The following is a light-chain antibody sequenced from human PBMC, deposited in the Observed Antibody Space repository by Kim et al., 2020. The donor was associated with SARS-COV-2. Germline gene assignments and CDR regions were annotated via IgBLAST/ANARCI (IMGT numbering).Light chain of an antibody. CDR3: CSYAGNSMV. J-gene: IGLJ2*01. V-gene: IGLV2-11*03. CDR2: DVT. CDR1: TSDVGAYNY. Sequence: PVQSVTISCTGTTSDVGAYNYVSWYQQHPGKAPQLMIYDVTKRPSGVPDRFSGSKSGNTASLTISGLQAEDEADYHCCSYAGNSMVFGGGTQLTVL.